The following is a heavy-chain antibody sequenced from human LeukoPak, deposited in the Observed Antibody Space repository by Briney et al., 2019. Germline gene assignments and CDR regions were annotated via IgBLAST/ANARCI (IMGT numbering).Heavy chain of an antibody. CDR2: IIPIFGTA. J-gene: IGHJ4*02. Sequence: SVRVSCKASGGTFSSYAISWVRQAPGQGLEWMGGIIPIFGTANYAQKFQGRVTITADESTSTAYMELSSLRSEDTAVYYCASIGAGITMVRGVMVHFDYWGQGTLVTVSS. V-gene: IGHV1-69*13. CDR1: GGTFSSYA. CDR3: ASIGAGITMVRGVMVHFDY. D-gene: IGHD3-10*01.